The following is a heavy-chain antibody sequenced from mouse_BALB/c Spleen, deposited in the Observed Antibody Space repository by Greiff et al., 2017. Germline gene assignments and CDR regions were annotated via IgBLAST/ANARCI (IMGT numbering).Heavy chain of an antibody. Sequence: EVQLVESGGGLVKPGGSLKLSCAASGFAFSSYDMSWVRQTPEKRLEWVAYISSGGGSTYYPDTVKGRFTISRDNAKNTLYLQMSSLKSEDTAMYYCARHKAGTPFFDYWGQGTTLTVSS. J-gene: IGHJ2*01. CDR1: GFAFSSYD. V-gene: IGHV5-12-1*01. CDR2: ISSGGGST. D-gene: IGHD1-1*02. CDR3: ARHKAGTPFFDY.